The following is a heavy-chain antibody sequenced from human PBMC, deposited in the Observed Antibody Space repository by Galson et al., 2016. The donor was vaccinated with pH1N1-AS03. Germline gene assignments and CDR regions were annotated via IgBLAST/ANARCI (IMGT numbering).Heavy chain of an antibody. V-gene: IGHV6-1*01. D-gene: IGHD1-1*01. Sequence: CAISGDSVSSNIDAWNWIRQSPSGGLEWLGRTYWRSKWYNDYAVSVKCRITINPDTSKNQFSPQLKSVTPEDTAAYYCARGRYSAFDIWGQGTMVTVSS. CDR3: ARGRYSAFDI. J-gene: IGHJ3*02. CDR2: TYWRSKWYN. CDR1: GDSVSSNIDA.